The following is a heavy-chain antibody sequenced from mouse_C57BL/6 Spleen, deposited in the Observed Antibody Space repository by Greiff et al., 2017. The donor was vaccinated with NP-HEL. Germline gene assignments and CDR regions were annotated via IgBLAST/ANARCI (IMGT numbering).Heavy chain of an antibody. D-gene: IGHD1-1*01. V-gene: IGHV5-17*01. CDR1: GFTFSDYG. CDR3: ARSLITTVVAPFDD. J-gene: IGHJ2*01. CDR2: ISSGSSTI. Sequence: EVKLVESGGGLVKPGGSLKLSCAASGFTFSDYGMHWVRQAPEKGLEWVAYISSGSSTIYYADTVKGRFTISRDNAKNTLFLQMTSLRSEDTAMYYCARSLITTVVAPFDDWGQGTTLTVSS.